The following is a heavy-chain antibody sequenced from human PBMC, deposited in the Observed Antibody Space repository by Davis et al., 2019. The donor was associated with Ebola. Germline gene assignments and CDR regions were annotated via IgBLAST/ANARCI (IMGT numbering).Heavy chain of an antibody. CDR1: SGSISSNY. Sequence: SETLSLTCTVSSGSISSNYWSWIRQPPGKGLEWIGYIYYSGSTNYNPSLKSRVSISVDTSKNQFSLKLSSVTAADTAVYYCARADYDILTGYATDWGQGTLVTVSS. D-gene: IGHD3-9*01. CDR3: ARADYDILTGYATD. CDR2: IYYSGST. V-gene: IGHV4-59*12. J-gene: IGHJ4*02.